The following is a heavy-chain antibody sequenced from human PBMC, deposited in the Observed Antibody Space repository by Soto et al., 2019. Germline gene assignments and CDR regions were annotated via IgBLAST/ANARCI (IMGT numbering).Heavy chain of an antibody. CDR2: ISYDGSNK. CDR1: GFTFSSYG. CDR3: AKSSLVGVRGVIEVWFDY. D-gene: IGHD3-10*01. V-gene: IGHV3-30*18. Sequence: QVQLVESGGGVVQPGRSLRLSCAASGFTFSSYGMHWVRQAPGKGLEWVAVISYDGSNKYYADSVKGRFTISRDNSKNTLYLQMNSLRAEDTAVYYCAKSSLVGVRGVIEVWFDYWGQGTLVTVSS. J-gene: IGHJ4*02.